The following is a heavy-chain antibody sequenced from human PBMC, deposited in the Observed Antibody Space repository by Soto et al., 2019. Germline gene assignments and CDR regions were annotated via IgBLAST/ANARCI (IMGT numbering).Heavy chain of an antibody. CDR3: ARSHCLSASCYVAFDI. CDR2: ISSSSSTI. J-gene: IGHJ3*02. V-gene: IGHV3-48*02. Sequence: EVQLVESGGGLVQPGGSLRLSCAASGFTFSSYSMNWVRQAPGKGLEWVSYISSSSSTIYYADSVKGRFTISRDNAKNSLYLQMNSLRDDDTAVYYCARSHCLSASCYVAFDIWGQGTMVTVSS. D-gene: IGHD2-2*01. CDR1: GFTFSSYS.